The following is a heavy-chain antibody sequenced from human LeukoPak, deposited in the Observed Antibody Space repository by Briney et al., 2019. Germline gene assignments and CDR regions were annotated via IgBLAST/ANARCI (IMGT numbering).Heavy chain of an antibody. CDR3: ARAPEYSSSSCFDP. J-gene: IGHJ5*02. V-gene: IGHV5-51*01. CDR2: IYPGDSDT. D-gene: IGHD6-6*01. Sequence: GASLQISCQGSGYSFTSYWIGWVRQLPGKGLEWMGIIYPGDSDTRYSPSFQGQVTISADKSISTAYLQWSSLKASDTAMYYCARAPEYSSSSCFDPWGQGTLVTVSS. CDR1: GYSFTSYW.